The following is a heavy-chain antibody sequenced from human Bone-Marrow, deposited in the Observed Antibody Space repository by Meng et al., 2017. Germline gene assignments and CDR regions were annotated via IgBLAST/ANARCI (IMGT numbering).Heavy chain of an antibody. J-gene: IGHJ2*01. Sequence: SVKVSCKASGCTFSSYSISWVRQAPGQGLEWMGGIIPIFGTANYAQKFQGRVTITADESTSTAYMELSSLRSEDTAVYYGASDRSKSSYQRGPPDWYFELWGRGTLVTVSS. V-gene: IGHV1-69*13. CDR3: ASDRSKSSYQRGPPDWYFEL. CDR2: IIPIFGTA. CDR1: GCTFSSYS. D-gene: IGHD3-16*02.